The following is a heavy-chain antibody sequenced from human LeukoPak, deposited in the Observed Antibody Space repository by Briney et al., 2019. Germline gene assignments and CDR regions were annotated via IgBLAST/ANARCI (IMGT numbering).Heavy chain of an antibody. V-gene: IGHV1-18*01. Sequence: VASVKVSCKASGYTFTSYGISWVRQAPGQGLEWMGWISAYNGNTNYAQKLQGRVTMTTATSTSTAYMELRSLRSDDTDVYYCAIGHDFWSGYYGVRSFYYYYMDVWGKGTTVTVSS. CDR1: GYTFTSYG. J-gene: IGHJ6*03. D-gene: IGHD3-3*01. CDR2: ISAYNGNT. CDR3: AIGHDFWSGYYGVRSFYYYYMDV.